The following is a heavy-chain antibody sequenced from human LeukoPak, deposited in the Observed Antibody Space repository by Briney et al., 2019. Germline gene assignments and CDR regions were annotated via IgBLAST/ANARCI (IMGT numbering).Heavy chain of an antibody. D-gene: IGHD5-12*01. CDR1: GGSISSYY. CDR2: IYASGST. Sequence: SETLSLTCTVSGGSISSYYWNWIRQPAGKGLEWIGRIYASGSTNCNPSLKSRVTMSVDTSKNQFSLKLSSVTAADTAVYYCARLNSGWPLDYWGQGTLVTVFS. V-gene: IGHV4-4*07. CDR3: ARLNSGWPLDY. J-gene: IGHJ4*02.